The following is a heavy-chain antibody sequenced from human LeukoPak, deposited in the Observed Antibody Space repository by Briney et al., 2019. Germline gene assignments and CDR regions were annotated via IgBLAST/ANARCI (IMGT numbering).Heavy chain of an antibody. CDR2: INHSGST. J-gene: IGHJ2*01. CDR3: ARYVVVAAVYRYFDL. V-gene: IGHV4-34*01. Sequence: PSETLSLTCAVYGGSFSGYYWSWIRQPPGKGLEWIGEINHSGSTNYNPSLKSRVTISVDTPKNQFSLKLSSVTAADTAVYYCARYVVVAAVYRYFDLWGRGTLVIVSS. D-gene: IGHD2-15*01. CDR1: GGSFSGYY.